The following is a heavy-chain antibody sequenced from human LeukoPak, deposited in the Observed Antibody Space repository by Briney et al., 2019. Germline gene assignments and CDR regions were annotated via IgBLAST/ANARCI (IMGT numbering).Heavy chain of an antibody. CDR2: IYYSGST. CDR1: GGSISSSSYY. Sequence: PSGTLSLTCTVSGGSISSSSYYWGWIRQPPGKGLEWIGSIYYSGSTYYNPSLKSRVTISVDTSKNQFSLKLSSVTAADTAVYYCAREFSSGGSCYPMDVWGKGTTVTVSS. D-gene: IGHD2-15*01. CDR3: AREFSSGGSCYPMDV. V-gene: IGHV4-39*07. J-gene: IGHJ6*03.